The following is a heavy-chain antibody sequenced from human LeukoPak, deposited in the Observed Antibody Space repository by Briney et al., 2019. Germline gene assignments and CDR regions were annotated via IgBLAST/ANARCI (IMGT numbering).Heavy chain of an antibody. CDR3: ARPPGFSTSFWD. CDR1: GGSISGSSYY. CDR2: IYYSGST. D-gene: IGHD2-2*01. Sequence: SETLSLTCTVSGGSISGSSYYWGWIRQPPGKGLEWIGSIYYSGSTYYKPSLKSRVTISVDTSKNQFSLKLSSVTAADTAVYYCARPPGFSTSFWDWGQGTLATVSS. V-gene: IGHV4-39*01. J-gene: IGHJ4*02.